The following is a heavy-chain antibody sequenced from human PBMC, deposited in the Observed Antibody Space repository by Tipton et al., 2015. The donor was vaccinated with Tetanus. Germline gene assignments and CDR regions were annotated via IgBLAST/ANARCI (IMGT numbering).Heavy chain of an antibody. V-gene: IGHV3-30*18. CDR3: AKDLAAYCGGDCFSFDY. J-gene: IGHJ4*02. CDR2: VSSDGSKK. CDR1: GFIFRSYG. Sequence: SLRLSCAASGFIFRSYGIHWVRQAPGKGLEWVAFVSSDGSKKYYADSVKGRITISRDNSKNTVSLQMNRLRPEDTAVYYCAKDLAAYCGGDCFSFDYWGQGTLVTASS. D-gene: IGHD2-21*02.